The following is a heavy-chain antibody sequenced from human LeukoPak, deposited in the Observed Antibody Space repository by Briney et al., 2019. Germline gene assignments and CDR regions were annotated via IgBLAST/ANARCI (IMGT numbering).Heavy chain of an antibody. Sequence: ASVKVSCKASGYTFTSYGISWVRQAPGQGLEWMGWISAYNGNTNYAQKFQGRVTITTDESTSTAYMELSSLRSEDTAVYYCARGPYYYDSSGYYHFDYWGQGTLVTVSS. CDR2: ISAYNGNT. CDR3: ARGPYYYDSSGYYHFDY. CDR1: GYTFTSYG. V-gene: IGHV1-18*01. D-gene: IGHD3-22*01. J-gene: IGHJ4*02.